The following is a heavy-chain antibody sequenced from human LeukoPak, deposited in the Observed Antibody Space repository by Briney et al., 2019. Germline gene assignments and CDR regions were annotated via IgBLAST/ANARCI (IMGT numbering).Heavy chain of an antibody. V-gene: IGHV4-39*07. CDR3: ARLLIQLPLTIDY. Sequence: SETLSLTCTVSGGSISSSSYYWGWIRQPPGKGLEWIGSIYYSGSTYYNPSLKSRVTISVDTSKNQFSLKLSSVTAADTAVYYCARLLIQLPLTIDYWGQGTLVTVSS. CDR2: IYYSGST. J-gene: IGHJ4*02. D-gene: IGHD5-18*01. CDR1: GGSISSSSYY.